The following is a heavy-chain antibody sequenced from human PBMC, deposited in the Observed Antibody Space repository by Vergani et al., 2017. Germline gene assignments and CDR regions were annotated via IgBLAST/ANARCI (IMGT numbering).Heavy chain of an antibody. J-gene: IGHJ4*02. V-gene: IGHV4-59*08. CDR3: ARLRVVTMVRGVMGYFDY. D-gene: IGHD3-10*01. CDR2: IYYSGST. Sequence: QVQLQESGPGLVKPSETLSLTCTVSGGSISSYYWSWIRQPPGKGLEWIGYIYYSGSTNYNPSLKSRVTISVDTSKNQFSLKLSSVTAADTAVYYCARLRVVTMVRGVMGYFDYWGQGTLVTVSS. CDR1: GGSISSYY.